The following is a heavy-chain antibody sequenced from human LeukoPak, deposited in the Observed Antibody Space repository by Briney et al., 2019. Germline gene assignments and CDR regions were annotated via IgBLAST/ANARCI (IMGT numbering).Heavy chain of an antibody. CDR2: VIVSGAST. J-gene: IGHJ4*02. Sequence: PGGSLRLSCAASGFTFSSYAMSWVRQAPGKGLEWVSGVIVSGASTFYVDSVKGRFTISRDNSKDTLYLQMNSLRVEDTAIYYCATWGSGYIYGALEYWGQGTLVTVSS. CDR3: ATWGSGYIYGALEY. CDR1: GFTFSSYA. D-gene: IGHD5-18*01. V-gene: IGHV3-23*01.